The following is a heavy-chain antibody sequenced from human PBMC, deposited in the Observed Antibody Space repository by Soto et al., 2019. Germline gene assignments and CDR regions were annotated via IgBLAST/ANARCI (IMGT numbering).Heavy chain of an antibody. V-gene: IGHV4-30-4*01. CDR2: IYYSGST. D-gene: IGHD1-26*01. Sequence: SETLSLTCTVSGGSISSGDYYWSWIRQPPGKGLEWIGYIYYSGSTYYNPSLKSRVTISVDTSKNQFSLKLSSVTAADTAVYYCASRRDSGSYYTTHGAFDIWGQGTMVTVSS. J-gene: IGHJ3*02. CDR3: ASRRDSGSYYTTHGAFDI. CDR1: GGSISSGDYY.